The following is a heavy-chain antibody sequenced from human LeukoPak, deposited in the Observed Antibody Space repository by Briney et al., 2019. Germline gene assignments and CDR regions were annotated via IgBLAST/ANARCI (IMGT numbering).Heavy chain of an antibody. CDR3: AKDQDGDYAPIDY. J-gene: IGHJ4*02. V-gene: IGHV3-23*01. CDR2: ISNSGDAT. Sequence: GGSLRLSCAASGFTFSNYAMSGVRQAPGKGLEWVSTISNSGDATYYADSVKGRFTISRDNSKNTLYLQMNSLRAEDTAVYYCAKDQDGDYAPIDYWGQGTLVTVSS. D-gene: IGHD4-17*01. CDR1: GFTFSNYA.